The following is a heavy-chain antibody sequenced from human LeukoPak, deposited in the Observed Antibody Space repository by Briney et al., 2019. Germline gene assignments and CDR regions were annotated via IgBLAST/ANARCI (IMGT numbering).Heavy chain of an antibody. Sequence: PSETLSLTCNVSGDSLGRYYWSWIRQPPGKTLEWLGHVYFSGVTTYNPSLKSRVTISVDTSKNLFSLKLNSVTAADTAVYYCARESGVSGSTVDFDYWGQGTLVTVSS. J-gene: IGHJ4*02. CDR2: VYFSGVT. V-gene: IGHV4-59*01. CDR1: GDSLGRYY. CDR3: ARESGVSGSTVDFDY. D-gene: IGHD1-7*01.